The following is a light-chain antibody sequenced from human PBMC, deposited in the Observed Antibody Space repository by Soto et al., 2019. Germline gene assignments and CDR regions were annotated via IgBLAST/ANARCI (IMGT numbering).Light chain of an antibody. CDR1: QSVSNS. CDR2: DAS. Sequence: EMVLTQSPATLSLSPGERATLSCRASQSVSNSLTWFQQKPGQAPRLLIYDASNRATDIPARFSGSGSGTDFTLTISSLEPEDFAVYYCKQRRSWPRIFGQGTKLEIK. J-gene: IGKJ2*01. CDR3: KQRRSWPRI. V-gene: IGKV3-11*01.